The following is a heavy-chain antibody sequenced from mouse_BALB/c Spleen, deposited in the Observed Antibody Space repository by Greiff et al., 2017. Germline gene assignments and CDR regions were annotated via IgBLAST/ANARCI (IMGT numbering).Heavy chain of an antibody. CDR1: GYSFTSDYD. Sequence: EVKLVESGPGLVKPSQSLSLSCTVSGYSFTSDYDCNVIRQLPGNILEWMGYISYSGSTSYNPSLKSRISITRDTSKNQFFLQLNSVTTEDTATYDCARGLGDYWGQGTTLTVSS. CDR2: ISYSGST. V-gene: IGHV3-2*02. CDR3: ARGLGDY. J-gene: IGHJ2*01. D-gene: IGHD2-4*01.